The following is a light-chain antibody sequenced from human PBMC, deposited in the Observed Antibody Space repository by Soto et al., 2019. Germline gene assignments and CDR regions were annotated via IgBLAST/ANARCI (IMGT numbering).Light chain of an antibody. J-gene: IGKJ4*01. CDR2: GAS. V-gene: IGKV3-15*01. CDR3: QHYDNWPLT. CDR1: ESVSDN. Sequence: EIVMTQSPATLSVSPGERATLSCTTSESVSDNLAWYQKKPGQAPRLVIYGASTRATGIPARFSGSGSGTEFTLTISSLQSEDFAVYYCQHYDNWPLTFGGGTKVEIK.